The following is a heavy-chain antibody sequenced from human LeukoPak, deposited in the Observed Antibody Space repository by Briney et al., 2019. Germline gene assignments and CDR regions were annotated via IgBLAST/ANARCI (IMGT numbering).Heavy chain of an antibody. V-gene: IGHV4-59*08. D-gene: IGHD5-18*01. J-gene: IGHJ4*02. CDR2: IYYSGST. Sequence: PSETLSLTCTVPGGSISSYYWSWIRQPPGKGLEWIGYIYYSGSTNYNPSLKSRVTISVDTSKNQFSLKLSSVTAADTAVYYCARRADTAWDFDYWGQGTLVTVSS. CDR1: GGSISSYY. CDR3: ARRADTAWDFDY.